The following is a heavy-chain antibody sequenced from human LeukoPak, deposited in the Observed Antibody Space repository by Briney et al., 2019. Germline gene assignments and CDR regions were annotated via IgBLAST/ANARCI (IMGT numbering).Heavy chain of an antibody. CDR2: IPYDGSNK. V-gene: IGHV3-30-3*01. J-gene: IGHJ3*02. CDR3: ASQLPDYDFWSGYARSVGAFDI. Sequence: GGSLRLSCAASGFTFSSYAMHWVRQAPGKGLEWVAVIPYDGSNKYYADSVKGRFTISRDNSKNTLYLQMNSLRAEDTAVYYCASQLPDYDFWSGYARSVGAFDIWGQGTMVTVSS. CDR1: GFTFSSYA. D-gene: IGHD3-3*01.